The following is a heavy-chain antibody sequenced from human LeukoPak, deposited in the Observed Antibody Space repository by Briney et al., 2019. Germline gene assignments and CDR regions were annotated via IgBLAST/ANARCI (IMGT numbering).Heavy chain of an antibody. J-gene: IGHJ4*02. V-gene: IGHV3-20*04. CDR1: GFTFDDYG. Sequence: GGSLRLSCAVSGFTFDDYGMSWVRQAPGKGLEWVSGINWNGGNTGYADSVKGRFTISRDNAKNSLYLQMNSLRAEDTAAYYCARDAPRYCSGGSCYLGYWGQGTLVTVSS. CDR2: INWNGGNT. CDR3: ARDAPRYCSGGSCYLGY. D-gene: IGHD2-15*01.